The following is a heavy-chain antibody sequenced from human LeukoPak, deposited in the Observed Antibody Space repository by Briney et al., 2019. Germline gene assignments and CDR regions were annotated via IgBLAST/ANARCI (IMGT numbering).Heavy chain of an antibody. J-gene: IGHJ4*02. V-gene: IGHV3-30*18. CDR2: ISYDGSNK. D-gene: IGHD5-18*01. Sequence: GGSLRLSCAASRFTFSSYGMHWVRQAPGNGLEWVALISYDGSNKYCTDSVKGRFTISRDNSKNTLYLQMDSLRAEDTAVYYCAKDRGYSYGYFDYWGQGTVVTVSS. CDR1: RFTFSSYG. CDR3: AKDRGYSYGYFDY.